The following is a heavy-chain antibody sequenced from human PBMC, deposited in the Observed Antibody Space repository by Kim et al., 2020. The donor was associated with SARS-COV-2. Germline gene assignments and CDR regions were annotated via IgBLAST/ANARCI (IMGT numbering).Heavy chain of an antibody. CDR1: GGSISSYY. Sequence: SETLSLTCTVSGGSISSYYWSWIRQLAGKGLEWIGRIYTSGSTNYNPSLKSRVTMSVDTSKNQFSLKLSSVTAADTAVYYCARYLLGGIAVAGTPYWYFDLWGRGTLVTVSS. CDR2: IYTSGST. V-gene: IGHV4-4*07. D-gene: IGHD6-19*01. J-gene: IGHJ2*01. CDR3: ARYLLGGIAVAGTPYWYFDL.